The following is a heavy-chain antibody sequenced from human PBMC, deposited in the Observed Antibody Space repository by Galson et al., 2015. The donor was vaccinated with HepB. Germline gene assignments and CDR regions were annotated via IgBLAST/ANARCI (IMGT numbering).Heavy chain of an antibody. Sequence: SVKVSCKASGGTFSSYAISWVRQAPGQGLEWVGGIIPIFGTANYAQKFQGRVTITADESTSTAYMELSSLRSEDTAVYYCARDLRDLGAGSGYFDYWGQGTLVTVSS. J-gene: IGHJ4*02. CDR2: IIPIFGTA. V-gene: IGHV1-69*13. CDR1: GGTFSSYA. CDR3: ARDLRDLGAGSGYFDY. D-gene: IGHD3-10*01.